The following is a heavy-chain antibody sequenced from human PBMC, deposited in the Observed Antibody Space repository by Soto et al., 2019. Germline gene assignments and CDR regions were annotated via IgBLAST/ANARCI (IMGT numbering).Heavy chain of an antibody. CDR2: IYYTGST. Sequence: QVQLQESGPGLVKPSETLSLTCTVSGGSMSRYYWSWIRQPPGKGLEWIGYIYYTGSTNYNPSLRSRVTMSADTSKNRFSLNLGSVTAADTAVYYCTRHALLTLVAAGHSDHWGQGTLVTVSS. CDR3: TRHALLTLVAAGHSDH. D-gene: IGHD1-26*01. V-gene: IGHV4-59*08. CDR1: GGSMSRYY. J-gene: IGHJ4*02.